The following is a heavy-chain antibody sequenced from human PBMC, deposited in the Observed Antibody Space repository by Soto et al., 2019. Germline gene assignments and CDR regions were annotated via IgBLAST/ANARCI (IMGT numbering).Heavy chain of an antibody. CDR2: IYYSGST. D-gene: IGHD3-3*01. CDR3: ARLKEDRGYDFWSGYYLFHYGMDV. CDR1: GGSISSSSYY. Sequence: SETLSLTCTVSGGSISSSSYYWGWIRQPPGKGLEWIGSIYYSGSTYYNPSLKSRVTISVDTSKNQFSLKLSSVTAADTAVYYCARLKEDRGYDFWSGYYLFHYGMDVWGQGTTVTVSS. J-gene: IGHJ6*02. V-gene: IGHV4-39*01.